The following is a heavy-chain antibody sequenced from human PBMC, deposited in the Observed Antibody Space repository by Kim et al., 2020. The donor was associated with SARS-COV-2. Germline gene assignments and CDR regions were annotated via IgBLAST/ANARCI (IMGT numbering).Heavy chain of an antibody. J-gene: IGHJ4*02. CDR3: AKLPSSYSYGLDY. V-gene: IGHV3-9*01. Sequence: YAASVKGRFTHSRDNAKNSLYLKMNSLRAEDTALYYCAKLPSSYSYGLDYWGQGTLVTVSS. D-gene: IGHD5-18*01.